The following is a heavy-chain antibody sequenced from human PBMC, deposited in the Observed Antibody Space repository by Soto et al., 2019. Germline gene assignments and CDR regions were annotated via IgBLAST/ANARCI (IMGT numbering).Heavy chain of an antibody. D-gene: IGHD3-10*01. V-gene: IGHV4-59*01. CDR1: GGSISSYY. CDR2: IYYSGST. J-gene: IGHJ4*02. Sequence: SETLSLTCTVSGGSISSYYWSWIRQPPGKGLEWIGYIYYSGSTNYNPSLKSRVTISVDTSKNQFSLKLSSVTAADTAVYYCARVTLMVRGTRVLYFDYWGQGTLVTVSS. CDR3: ARVTLMVRGTRVLYFDY.